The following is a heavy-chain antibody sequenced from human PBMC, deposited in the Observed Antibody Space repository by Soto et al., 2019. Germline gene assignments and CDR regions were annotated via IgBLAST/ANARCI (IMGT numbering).Heavy chain of an antibody. CDR1: GGSISTYY. V-gene: IGHV4-59*01. Sequence: SETLSLTCTVSGGSISTYYWSWIRQPPGKGLEWIGYISFSGSTNYNPSLKSLVTISVDTSKNQFSLKLSSVTAADTAVYYCARITIAVAGSYYFDYWGQGTLGTVSS. CDR2: ISFSGST. CDR3: ARITIAVAGSYYFDY. D-gene: IGHD6-19*01. J-gene: IGHJ4*02.